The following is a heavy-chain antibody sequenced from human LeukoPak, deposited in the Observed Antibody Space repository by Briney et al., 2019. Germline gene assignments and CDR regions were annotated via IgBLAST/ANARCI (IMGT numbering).Heavy chain of an antibody. D-gene: IGHD6-19*01. V-gene: IGHV3-9*01. CDR3: ARAGGAVAAPFDY. CDR1: GFTFDDYA. CDR2: ISWNSGSI. Sequence: GGSQRLSCAASGFTFDDYAMPWVRQAPGKGLEWVSGISWNSGSIGYADSVKGRFTISRDNAKNSLYLQMNSLRAEDTALYYCARAGGAVAAPFDYWGQGTLVTVSS. J-gene: IGHJ4*02.